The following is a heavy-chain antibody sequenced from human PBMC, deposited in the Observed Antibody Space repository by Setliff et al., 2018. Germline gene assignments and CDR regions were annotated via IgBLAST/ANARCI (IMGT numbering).Heavy chain of an antibody. CDR1: GGTFNTNT. D-gene: IGHD2-8*02. V-gene: IGHV1-69*13. J-gene: IGHJ6*02. CDR3: ARGTLDVVATGGKHCAIDV. CDR2: IIPMFRSG. Sequence: SSVKDSCKASGGTFNTNTISWARQAPGQGLEWMGGIIPMFRSGNNAQRFQGRVTLPAEESTSTVYMELTSLRPEDTAVYYCARGTLDVVATGGKHCAIDVWGQGTGVTVSS.